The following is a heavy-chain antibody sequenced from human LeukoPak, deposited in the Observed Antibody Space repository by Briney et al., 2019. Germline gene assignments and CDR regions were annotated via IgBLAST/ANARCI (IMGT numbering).Heavy chain of an antibody. J-gene: IGHJ5*02. CDR2: ISGNGVST. V-gene: IGHV3-64D*06. CDR3: VKDLGSSWSNWFDL. CDR1: GFTFSTYP. Sequence: GGSLRLSCSASGFTFSTYPMHWVRQGPGKGLEYVSAISGNGVSTYYADSLKGRFIISRDNSKNTLYLQMRSLRTEDTAVYYCVKDLGSSWSNWFDLWGQGTLVTVST. D-gene: IGHD6-13*01.